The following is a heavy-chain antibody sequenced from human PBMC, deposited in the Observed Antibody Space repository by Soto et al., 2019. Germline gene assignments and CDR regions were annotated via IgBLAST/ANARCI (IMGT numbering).Heavy chain of an antibody. CDR3: ARDSFYYYDSSGSWGHLFDY. CDR1: GFTFSSYG. Sequence: QVQLVESGGGVVQPGRSLRLSCAASGFTFSSYGMHWVRQAPGKGLEWVAVIWHDGSNKYYADSVKGRFTISRDNAKNKLYRQMNSLRGEDTAVYYCARDSFYYYDSSGSWGHLFDYWGQGTLVTVSS. D-gene: IGHD3-22*01. V-gene: IGHV3-33*01. J-gene: IGHJ4*02. CDR2: IWHDGSNK.